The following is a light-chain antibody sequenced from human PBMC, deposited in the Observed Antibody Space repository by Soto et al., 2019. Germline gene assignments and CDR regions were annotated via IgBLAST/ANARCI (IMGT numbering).Light chain of an antibody. CDR2: GAS. Sequence: EIVMPQSPATLSVSPGERATLSCRASQSVSSNLAWYQQKPGQAPRLLIYGASTRATAIPARFSGSGSGTEFTLTISSLQSEDFAVYYCQQYNNWPVTFGQGNKVEL. J-gene: IGKJ1*01. CDR3: QQYNNWPVT. CDR1: QSVSSN. V-gene: IGKV3-15*01.